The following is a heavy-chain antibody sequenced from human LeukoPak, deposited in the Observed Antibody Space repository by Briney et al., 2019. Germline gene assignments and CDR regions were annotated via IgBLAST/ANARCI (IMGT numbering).Heavy chain of an antibody. CDR2: ISSSSSYI. Sequence: GESLRLSCAASGFTFSSYSMNWVRQAPGKGLEWVSSISSSSSYIYYADSVKGRFTISRDNAKNSLYLQMNSLRAEDTAVYYCARDTQTTTVVTPIYYGMDVWGQGTTVTVSS. V-gene: IGHV3-21*01. CDR1: GFTFSSYS. CDR3: ARDTQTTTVVTPIYYGMDV. J-gene: IGHJ6*02. D-gene: IGHD4-23*01.